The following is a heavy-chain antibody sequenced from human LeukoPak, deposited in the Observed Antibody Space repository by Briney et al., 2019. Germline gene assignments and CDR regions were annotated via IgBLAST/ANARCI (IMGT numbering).Heavy chain of an antibody. J-gene: IGHJ4*02. Sequence: GASVKVSCKASGGTFSSYAISWVRQAPGQGLEWMGGIIPIFGTANYAQKFQGRVTITTDESTSTAYMELSSLRSEDTAVYYCARSSGYSSSWYAEHFDYWGQGTLVTVSS. CDR3: ARSSGYSSSWYAEHFDY. CDR1: GGTFSSYA. V-gene: IGHV1-69*05. D-gene: IGHD6-13*01. CDR2: IIPIFGTA.